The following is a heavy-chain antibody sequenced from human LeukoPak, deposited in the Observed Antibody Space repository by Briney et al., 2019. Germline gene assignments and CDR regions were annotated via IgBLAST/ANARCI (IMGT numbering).Heavy chain of an antibody. Sequence: PSETLSLTCAVYGGSFSGYFWSWIRQPPGKGLEWIGEINHSGSTNYNPSLKSRVTISVDTSKNQFSLKLSSVTAADTAVYYCASPGRGDDYWGQGTLVTVSS. CDR3: ASPGRGDDY. CDR2: INHSGST. CDR1: GGSFSGYF. J-gene: IGHJ4*02. D-gene: IGHD2-21*02. V-gene: IGHV4-34*01.